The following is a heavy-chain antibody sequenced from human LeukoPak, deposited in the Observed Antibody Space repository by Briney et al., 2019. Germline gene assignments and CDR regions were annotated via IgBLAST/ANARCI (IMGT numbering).Heavy chain of an antibody. D-gene: IGHD6-19*01. Sequence: SGPTLVKPSETLSLTCTVSGGSISSYYWSWIRQPPGKGLEWIEYIYYSGSTNYNPSLKSRVTISGDTSKNQFSLKLSSVTAADTAVYYCARGIAVADYYFDYWGQGTLVTVSS. CDR3: ARGIAVADYYFDY. J-gene: IGHJ4*02. CDR2: IYYSGST. V-gene: IGHV4-59*01. CDR1: GGSISSYY.